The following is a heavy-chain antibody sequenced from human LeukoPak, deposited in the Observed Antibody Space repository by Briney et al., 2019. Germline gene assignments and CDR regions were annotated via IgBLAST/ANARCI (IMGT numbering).Heavy chain of an antibody. J-gene: IGHJ6*02. Sequence: GGFLRLSCAASGFVFDDNAMHWVRQAPGKGLEWVSGISWNSATISYADSVKGRFTISRDNAKNSLYLQMNSLRPEDTALYYCARDIFGGMAYGMDVWGQGTTVIVSS. D-gene: IGHD3-10*01. CDR3: ARDIFGGMAYGMDV. CDR1: GFVFDDNA. V-gene: IGHV3-9*01. CDR2: ISWNSATI.